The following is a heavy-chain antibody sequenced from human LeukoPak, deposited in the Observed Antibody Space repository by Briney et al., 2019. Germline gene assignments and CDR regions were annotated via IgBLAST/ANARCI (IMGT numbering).Heavy chain of an antibody. CDR1: GYTLTSYG. CDR2: ISAYSGHT. J-gene: IGHJ3*02. Sequence: ASVKVSCKASGYTLTSYGISWVRQAPGQGLEWMGWISAYSGHTDYLQKLQGRVTMTTDTSTSTAYMELRSLRSDDTAVYYCARGEDSSSPYGSEDDALDIWGQGTAVTVSS. D-gene: IGHD2-2*01. V-gene: IGHV1-18*01. CDR3: ARGEDSSSPYGSEDDALDI.